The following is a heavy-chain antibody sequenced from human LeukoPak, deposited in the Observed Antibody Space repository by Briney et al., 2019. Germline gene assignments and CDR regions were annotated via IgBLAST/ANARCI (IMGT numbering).Heavy chain of an antibody. CDR1: GFTFSDYY. V-gene: IGHV3-11*01. D-gene: IGHD4-17*01. CDR2: ISSGGSTI. J-gene: IGHJ4*02. CDR3: AGGSYGDYYFDY. Sequence: GGSLRLSCAASGFTFSDYYMSWIRQAPGKGLEWVSYISSGGSTIYYAYSVKGRFTISRDNAKNSLYLQMNSLRAVDTAVYYCAGGSYGDYYFDYWGQGTLVTVSS.